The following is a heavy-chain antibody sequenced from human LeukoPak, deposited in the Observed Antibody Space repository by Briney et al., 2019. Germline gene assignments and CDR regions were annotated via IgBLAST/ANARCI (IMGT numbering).Heavy chain of an antibody. D-gene: IGHD3-3*01. CDR3: ARRGYYDFWSGILYYFDY. CDR1: GGSISSSSYY. Sequence: SETLSLTCTVSGGSISSSSYYWGWIRQPPGKGLEWIGSIYYSGSTYYNPSLKSRVTISVDTSKNQFSLKLSSVTAADTAVYYCARRGYYDFWSGILYYFDYWGQGTLVTVSS. CDR2: IYYSGST. V-gene: IGHV4-39*01. J-gene: IGHJ4*02.